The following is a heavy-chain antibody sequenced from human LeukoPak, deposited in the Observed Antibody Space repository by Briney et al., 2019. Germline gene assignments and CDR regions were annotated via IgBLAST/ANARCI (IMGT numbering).Heavy chain of an antibody. V-gene: IGHV4-61*02. J-gene: IGHJ3*02. CDR1: GGSKSKGSDH. Sequence: TLALTYTGSGGSKSKGSDHWGWSRLPDGKGLEWIGRIYTSGSNNYNPYLKSRVTISVYTSKNQFSLKLSSVTAAYTAVYYCAREDHEVVPAAIVGVGVLDIWGQGKMSSVSS. CDR3: AREDHEVVPAAIVGVGVLDI. CDR2: IYTSGSN. D-gene: IGHD2-2*02.